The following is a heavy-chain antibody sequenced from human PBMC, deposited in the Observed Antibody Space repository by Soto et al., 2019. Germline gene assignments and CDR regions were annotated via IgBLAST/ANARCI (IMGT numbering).Heavy chain of an antibody. CDR2: ISSDGSSA. D-gene: IGHD6-19*01. V-gene: IGHV3-74*01. Sequence: PGGSLRLSCAASGFTFSNSWMHWVRQAPGKGLVWVSRISSDGSSATYADSVKGRFTMSRDNAKNTLYLQMNSLRAEDTALYYCAKAGYTSAWEERSFDYWGQGTLVTVS. CDR3: AKAGYTSAWEERSFDY. J-gene: IGHJ4*02. CDR1: GFTFSNSW.